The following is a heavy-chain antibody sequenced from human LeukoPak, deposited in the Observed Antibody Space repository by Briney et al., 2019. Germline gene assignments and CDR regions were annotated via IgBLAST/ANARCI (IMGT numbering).Heavy chain of an antibody. Sequence: GGSLRLSCVVSGFTFRNYWMSWVRQAPGKGLEWVSLIHSGAGTYYADSLKGRFTISRDNPKNTLFLQMNSLRAEDTAVYYCARVPQQHWDFDLWGRGTLVTVSS. CDR1: GFTFRNYW. CDR3: ARVPQQHWDFDL. CDR2: IHSGAGT. J-gene: IGHJ2*01. V-gene: IGHV3-53*01. D-gene: IGHD6-13*01.